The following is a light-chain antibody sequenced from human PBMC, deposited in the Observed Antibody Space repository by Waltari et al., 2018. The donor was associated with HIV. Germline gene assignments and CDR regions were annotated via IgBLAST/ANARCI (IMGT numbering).Light chain of an antibody. Sequence: SYELTQPPSVSVSPGQTARITCSGDALPKQYAYWYQQKPGQAPVLVIYKDSERPSGIPERFSGSSSGTTVTLTISEFQAEDESDYYCQAADSSGTYKGNWVFVGGTKLTVL. CDR3: QAADSSGTYKGNWV. CDR2: KDS. V-gene: IGLV3-25*03. CDR1: ALPKQY. J-gene: IGLJ3*02.